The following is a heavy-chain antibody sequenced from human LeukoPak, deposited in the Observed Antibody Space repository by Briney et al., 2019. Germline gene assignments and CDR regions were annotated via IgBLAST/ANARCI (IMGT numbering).Heavy chain of an antibody. V-gene: IGHV3-64D*06. CDR1: GTAFRTYA. D-gene: IGHD5-12*01. J-gene: IGHJ5*02. Sequence: PGGSLRLSCSASGTAFRTYAMHWVRQPPGKGLYYVSAISINGGSTYYADSVGGRFTISRDNSKNTLYLQMSSLRPGDTAVYYCVRTYDENPLGWFDPWGQGTLVTVSS. CDR2: ISINGGST. CDR3: VRTYDENPLGWFDP.